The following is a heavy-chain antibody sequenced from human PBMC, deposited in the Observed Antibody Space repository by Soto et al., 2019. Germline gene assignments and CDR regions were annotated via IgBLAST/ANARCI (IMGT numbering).Heavy chain of an antibody. V-gene: IGHV4-30-4*01. CDR2: VYYSGNT. Sequence: SETLSLTCSVSGGSISSGDYQWSWIRQPPGKALEWIGFVYYSGNTYNNPSLKSRVAISVDTSKNQFSLRLSSVTAADTAVYYCARRHYYYMDVWGKGTTVTVSS. CDR1: GGSISSGDYQ. J-gene: IGHJ6*03. CDR3: ARRHYYYMDV.